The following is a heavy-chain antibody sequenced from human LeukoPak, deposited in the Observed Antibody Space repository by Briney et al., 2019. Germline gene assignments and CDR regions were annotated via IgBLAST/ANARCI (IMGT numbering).Heavy chain of an antibody. CDR1: GGSISSSSYY. CDR3: ARRLHYYDSSGYYGDNNDY. V-gene: IGHV4-39*01. Sequence: TSETLSLTCTVSGGSISSSSYYWGWIRQPPGKGLEWIGSIYYSGSTYYNPSLKSRVTISVDTSKNQFSLKLSSVTAADTAVYYCARRLHYYDSSGYYGDNNDYWGQGTLVTVSS. D-gene: IGHD3-22*01. J-gene: IGHJ4*02. CDR2: IYYSGST.